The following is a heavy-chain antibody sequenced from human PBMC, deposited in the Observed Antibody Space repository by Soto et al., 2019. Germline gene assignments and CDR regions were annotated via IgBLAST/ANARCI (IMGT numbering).Heavy chain of an antibody. CDR1: GGSISSGGYY. D-gene: IGHD3-10*01. Sequence: SETLSLTCTVSGGSISSGGYYWSWIRQHPGKGLEWIGYIYYSGSTYYNPSLKSRVTISVDTSKNQFSLKLSSVTAADTAVYYCARDGKYYYGSGSYYKRYGMDVWGQGTTVTVSS. V-gene: IGHV4-31*03. CDR3: ARDGKYYYGSGSYYKRYGMDV. CDR2: IYYSGST. J-gene: IGHJ6*02.